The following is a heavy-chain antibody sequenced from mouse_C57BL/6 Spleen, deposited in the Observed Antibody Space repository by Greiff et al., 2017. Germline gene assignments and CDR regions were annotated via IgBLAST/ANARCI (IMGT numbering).Heavy chain of an antibody. J-gene: IGHJ2*01. CDR1: GFTFSSYA. V-gene: IGHV5-4*03. CDR3: ARAYYGYDGYYFDY. CDR2: ISDGGSYT. Sequence: DVMLVESGGGLVKPGGSLKLSCAASGFTFSSYAMSWVRQTPEKRLEWVATISDGGSYTYYPDNVKGRFTISRDNAKNNLYLQMSHLKSEDTAMYYCARAYYGYDGYYFDYWGQGTTLTVSS. D-gene: IGHD2-9*01.